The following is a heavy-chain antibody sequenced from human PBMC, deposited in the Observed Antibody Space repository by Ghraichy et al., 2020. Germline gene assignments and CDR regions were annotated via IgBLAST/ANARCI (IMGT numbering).Heavy chain of an antibody. D-gene: IGHD3-3*01. CDR2: MNPNSGNT. Sequence: ASVKVSYKASGYTFTSYDINWVRQATGQGLEWMGWMNPNSGNTGYAQKFQGRVTMTRNTSISTAYMELSSLRSEDTAVYYCARGFGVVSADYYYGMDVWGQGTTVTVSS. V-gene: IGHV1-8*01. CDR3: ARGFGVVSADYYYGMDV. J-gene: IGHJ6*02. CDR1: GYTFTSYD.